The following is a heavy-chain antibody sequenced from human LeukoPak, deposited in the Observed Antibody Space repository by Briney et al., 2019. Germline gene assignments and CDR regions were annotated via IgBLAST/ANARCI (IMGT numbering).Heavy chain of an antibody. J-gene: IGHJ3*02. CDR1: GGSFSGYY. Sequence: PSETLSLTCAVYGGSFSGYYWSWIRQPPGKGLEWIGEINHSGSTNYNPSLKSRVTISVDTSKNQFSLKLSSVTAADAAVYYCARRNERRAPGAFDIWGQGTMVTASA. CDR3: ARRNERRAPGAFDI. CDR2: INHSGST. V-gene: IGHV4-34*01. D-gene: IGHD1-1*01.